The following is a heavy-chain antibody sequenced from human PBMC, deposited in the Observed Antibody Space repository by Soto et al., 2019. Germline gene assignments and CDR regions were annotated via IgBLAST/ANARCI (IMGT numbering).Heavy chain of an antibody. J-gene: IGHJ4*02. CDR1: GITFSNYL. CDR2: IHSDGITT. V-gene: IGHV3-74*01. D-gene: IGHD2-2*01. Sequence: GGSLRLSCAASGITFSNYLMEWVRQAPGKGLVWVSRIHSDGITTYYADSVKGRFTISRDNSKNTLYLQMNSLRAEDTAVYYCARDWVVAAVIDYWRQGTLVTVSS. CDR3: ARDWVVAAVIDY.